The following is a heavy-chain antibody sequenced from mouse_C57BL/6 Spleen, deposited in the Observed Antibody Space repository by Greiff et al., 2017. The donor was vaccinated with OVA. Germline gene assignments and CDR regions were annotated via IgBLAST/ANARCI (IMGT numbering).Heavy chain of an antibody. J-gene: IGHJ4*01. CDR3: ARGFYDYEGYYAMDY. Sequence: VQLVESGAELARPGASVKLSCKASGYTFTSYGISWVKQRTGQGLEWIGEIYPRSGNTYYNEKFKGKATLTADKSSSTAYMELRSLTSEDSAVYFCARGFYDYEGYYAMDYWGQGTSVTVSS. CDR1: GYTFTSYG. CDR2: IYPRSGNT. D-gene: IGHD2-4*01. V-gene: IGHV1-81*01.